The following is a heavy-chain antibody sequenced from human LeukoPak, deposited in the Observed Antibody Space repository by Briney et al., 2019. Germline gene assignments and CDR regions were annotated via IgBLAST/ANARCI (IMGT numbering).Heavy chain of an antibody. CDR1: GYTFDSYP. J-gene: IGHJ3*01. V-gene: IGHV1-18*01. CDR3: ARVRTPFGVVASPDALDV. CDR2: ITADNFNT. D-gene: IGHD3-3*01. Sequence: ASVKVSCKASGYTFDSYPLTWVRQAPGVGFEWVGWITADNFNTNYAQKFQGRVTLTKETSTNTAYMEMRSLMSDDTAVYYCARVRTPFGVVASPDALDVWGQGTAVTVSS.